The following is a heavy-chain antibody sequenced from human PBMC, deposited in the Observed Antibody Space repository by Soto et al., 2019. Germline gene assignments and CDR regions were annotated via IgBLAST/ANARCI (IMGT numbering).Heavy chain of an antibody. Sequence: SVKVSCKASGGTFSSYTISCVRQAPGQGLEWMGRIIPILGIANYAQKFQGRVTITADKSTSTAYMELSSLRSDDTAVYYCAREVAAHTPSFDYWGQGTLVTVSS. J-gene: IGHJ4*02. V-gene: IGHV1-69*04. D-gene: IGHD2-15*01. CDR3: AREVAAHTPSFDY. CDR1: GGTFSSYT. CDR2: IIPILGIA.